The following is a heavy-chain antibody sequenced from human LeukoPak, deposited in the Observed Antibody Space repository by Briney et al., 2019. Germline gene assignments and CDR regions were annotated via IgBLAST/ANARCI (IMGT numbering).Heavy chain of an antibody. J-gene: IGHJ4*02. CDR2: INHSGGT. Sequence: PSETLSLTCAVYGGSFSGYYRSWIRQPPGKGLEWIGEINHSGGTNYNPSLKSRVTISVDTSKNQFSLKLSSVTAADTAVYYCARSHYSSSWSDYWGQGTLVTVSS. CDR1: GGSFSGYY. CDR3: ARSHYSSSWSDY. V-gene: IGHV4-34*01. D-gene: IGHD6-13*01.